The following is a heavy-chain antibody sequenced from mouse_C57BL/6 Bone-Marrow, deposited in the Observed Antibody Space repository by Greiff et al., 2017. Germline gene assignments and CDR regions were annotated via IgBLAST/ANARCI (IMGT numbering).Heavy chain of an antibody. Sequence: VQLQESGAELARSGASVKLSCKASGYTFTSYGISWVKQRTGQGLEWIGEIYPRSGNTYYNEKFKGKATLTADKSSSTAYMELRSLTSEDSAVYFCARYYYYGSSLFAYWGQGTLVTVSA. CDR3: ARYYYYGSSLFAY. J-gene: IGHJ3*01. V-gene: IGHV1-81*01. CDR2: IYPRSGNT. CDR1: GYTFTSYG. D-gene: IGHD1-1*01.